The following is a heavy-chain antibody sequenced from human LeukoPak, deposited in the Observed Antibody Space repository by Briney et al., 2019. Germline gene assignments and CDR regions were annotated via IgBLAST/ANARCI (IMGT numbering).Heavy chain of an antibody. D-gene: IGHD3-10*01. Sequence: GGSLRLSCAASGFTFSSHAMSWVRQAPGKGLEWVSAISGSGGSTYYADSVKGRFTISRDNSKNTLYLQMNSLRAEDTAVYYCAKTGSGSYYNGDYWGQGTLVTVSS. J-gene: IGHJ4*02. CDR1: GFTFSSHA. CDR2: ISGSGGST. CDR3: AKTGSGSYYNGDY. V-gene: IGHV3-23*01.